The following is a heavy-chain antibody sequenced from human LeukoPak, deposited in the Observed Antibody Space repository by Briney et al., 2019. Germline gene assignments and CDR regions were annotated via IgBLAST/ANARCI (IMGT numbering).Heavy chain of an antibody. D-gene: IGHD3-3*01. CDR3: ARVGRRGGPYYDFWSGYDMAFDY. CDR2: ISAYNGNT. V-gene: IGHV1-18*01. J-gene: IGHJ4*02. Sequence: ASVKVSCKASGYTFTSYGISWVRQAPGQGLEWMGWISAYNGNTNYAQKLQGRVTMTTDTSTSTAYMELRSLRSDDTAVYYCARVGRRGGPYYDFWSGYDMAFDYWGQGTLVTVSS. CDR1: GYTFTSYG.